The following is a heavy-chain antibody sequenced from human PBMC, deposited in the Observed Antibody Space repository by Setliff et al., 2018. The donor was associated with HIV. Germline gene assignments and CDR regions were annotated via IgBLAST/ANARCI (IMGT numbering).Heavy chain of an antibody. CDR1: GFTFSDHY. Sequence: PGGSLRLSCAASGFTFSDHYMDWVRQAPGKGLEWVGRTRNKVNSYTTEYAASVKGRFTISRDDSKNSLYLQMNSLKTEDTAVYYCASGRLLWSGHYYYFXMDXWGXGXXVTVSS. J-gene: IGHJ6*03. V-gene: IGHV3-72*01. D-gene: IGHD3-10*01. CDR3: ASGRLLWSGHYYYFXMDX. CDR2: TRNKVNSYTT.